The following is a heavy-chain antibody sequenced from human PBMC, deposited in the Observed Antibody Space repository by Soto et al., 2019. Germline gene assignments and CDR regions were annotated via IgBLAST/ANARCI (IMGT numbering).Heavy chain of an antibody. J-gene: IGHJ4*02. CDR1: GGSISSGGYY. CDR2: IYYSGST. CDR3: ARERVGLTTVTTPLFYYFDY. D-gene: IGHD4-17*01. V-gene: IGHV4-31*03. Sequence: QVQLQESGPGLVKPSQTLSLTCTVSGGSISSGGYYWSWIRQHPGKGLEWIGYIYYSGSTYYNPSLKSRVTISVDTSKNQFSLKLSSVTAADTAVYYCARERVGLTTVTTPLFYYFDYWGQGTLVTVSS.